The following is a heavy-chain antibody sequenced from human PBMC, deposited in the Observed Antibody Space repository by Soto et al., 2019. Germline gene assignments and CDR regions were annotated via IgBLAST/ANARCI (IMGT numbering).Heavy chain of an antibody. Sequence: SETLSLTCTVSGGSISSSSYYWGWIRQPPGKGLEWIGSIYYSGSTYYNPSLKSRVTISVDTSKNQFSLKLSSVTAADTAVYYCARRVERITIFGVVTAYYFDSWGQGTLVTVSS. CDR3: ARRVERITIFGVVTAYYFDS. D-gene: IGHD3-3*01. CDR2: IYYSGST. CDR1: GGSISSSSYY. V-gene: IGHV4-39*01. J-gene: IGHJ4*02.